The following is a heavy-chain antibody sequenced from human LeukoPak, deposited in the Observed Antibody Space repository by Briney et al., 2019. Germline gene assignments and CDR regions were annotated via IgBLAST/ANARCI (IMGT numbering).Heavy chain of an antibody. CDR3: AREGGDDFGGDYYGMDV. CDR2: IYYSGST. D-gene: IGHD3-16*01. CDR1: GGSISSGGYC. Sequence: SETLSLTCTVSGGSISSGGYCWSWIRQHPGKGLEWIGYIYYSGSTYYNPSLKSRVTISVDTSKNQFSLKLSSVTAADTAVYYCAREGGDDFGGDYYGMDVWGQGTTVTVSS. J-gene: IGHJ6*02. V-gene: IGHV4-31*03.